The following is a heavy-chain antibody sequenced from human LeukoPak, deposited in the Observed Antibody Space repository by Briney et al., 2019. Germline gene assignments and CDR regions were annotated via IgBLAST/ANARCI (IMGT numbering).Heavy chain of an antibody. V-gene: IGHV3-66*01. Sequence: GGSLRLSCAASGFGVSKNGMTWVRQTPGKGLEWVSVIQSAGGTYYADSVKGRFVISKDDFKDTLYLQMNYLRVEDTAVYYCAGTTYLFGSGTYPYWGQGTLVTVSS. CDR3: AGTTYLFGSGTYPY. J-gene: IGHJ4*02. CDR1: GFGVSKNG. CDR2: IQSAGGT. D-gene: IGHD3-10*01.